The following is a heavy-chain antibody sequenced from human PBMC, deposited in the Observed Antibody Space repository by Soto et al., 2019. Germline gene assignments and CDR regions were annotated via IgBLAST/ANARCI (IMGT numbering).Heavy chain of an antibody. CDR1: GFSLRTYG. Sequence: QVQLVESGGGVVQSGRSLTLSCAASGFSLRTYGMHWLRRAPGKGLEWVAFIWYDGTKKFYANSVKGRSTISKDNSNNILYLQMSGLRAVDTAVYYCARDVVTAVAGSVNWFDPWGQGTLVTVSS. J-gene: IGHJ5*02. V-gene: IGHV3-33*01. D-gene: IGHD6-19*01. CDR2: IWYDGTKK. CDR3: ARDVVTAVAGSVNWFDP.